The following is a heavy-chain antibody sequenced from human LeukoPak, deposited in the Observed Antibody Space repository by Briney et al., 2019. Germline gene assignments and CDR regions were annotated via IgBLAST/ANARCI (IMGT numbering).Heavy chain of an antibody. CDR2: INHSGST. CDR3: AGGSSGYPPPAYYFDY. Sequence: SETLSLTCVCYGGSYCGYYWSWIRQPPGKGLEWIGEINHSGSTNYNPSLKSRVTISVDTSKNQFSLKLSSVTAADTAVYYCAGGSSGYPPPAYYFDYWGQGTLVTVSS. D-gene: IGHD3-22*01. J-gene: IGHJ4*02. CDR1: GGSYCGYY. V-gene: IGHV4-34*01.